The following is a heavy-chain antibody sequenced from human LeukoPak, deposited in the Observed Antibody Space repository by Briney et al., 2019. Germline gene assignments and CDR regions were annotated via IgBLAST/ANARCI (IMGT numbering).Heavy chain of an antibody. CDR3: ARIAAAGTDPFDY. D-gene: IGHD6-13*01. J-gene: IGHJ4*02. Sequence: GGSLRLSCAASGFTFSSYAMHWVRQAPGKGLEWVAVISYDGSNKYYADSVKGRFTISRDNSKNTLYLQMNSLRAEDTAVYYCARIAAAGTDPFDYWGQGTLVTVSS. CDR1: GFTFSSYA. CDR2: ISYDGSNK. V-gene: IGHV3-30-3*01.